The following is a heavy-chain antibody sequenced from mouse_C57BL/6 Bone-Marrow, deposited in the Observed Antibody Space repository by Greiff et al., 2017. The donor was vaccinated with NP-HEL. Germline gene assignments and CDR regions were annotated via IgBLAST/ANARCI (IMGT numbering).Heavy chain of an antibody. CDR3: ARDGGNYVDY. CDR2: IYPRSGNT. V-gene: IGHV1-81*01. D-gene: IGHD2-1*01. Sequence: QVQLKQSGAELARPGASVKLSCKASGYTFTSYGITWVKQRPGQGLEWIGEIYPRSGNTYYNEKFKGKATLTADKSSSTAYMELRSLTSEDSAVYFCARDGGNYVDYWGQGTSVTVSS. CDR1: GYTFTSYG. J-gene: IGHJ4*01.